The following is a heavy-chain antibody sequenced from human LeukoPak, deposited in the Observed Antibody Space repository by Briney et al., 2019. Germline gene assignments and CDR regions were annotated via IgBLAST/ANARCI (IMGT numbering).Heavy chain of an antibody. CDR1: GGTFSSYA. CDR2: IIPILGIA. D-gene: IGHD5-12*01. V-gene: IGHV1-69*04. J-gene: IGHJ4*02. Sequence: SVKVACNASGGTFSSYAISWVRQAPGQGLEWMGRIIPILGIANYAQKFQGRVTITADKSTSTAYMEPSSLRSEDTAVYYCARDNTDLVATKPAPYYFDYWGQGTLVTVSS. CDR3: ARDNTDLVATKPAPYYFDY.